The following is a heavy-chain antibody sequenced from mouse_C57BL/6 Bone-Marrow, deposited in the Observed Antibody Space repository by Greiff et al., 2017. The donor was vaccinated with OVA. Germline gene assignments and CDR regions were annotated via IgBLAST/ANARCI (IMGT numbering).Heavy chain of an antibody. Sequence: EVMLVESGGGLVKPGGSLKLSCAASGFTFSSYTMSWVRQTPEKRLEWVATISGGGGNTYYPDSVKGRFTISRDNAKNTLYLQMSSLRSEDTALYDCARHQPLWPKGYYFDYWGQGTTLTVSS. D-gene: IGHD1-1*02. V-gene: IGHV5-9*01. CDR3: ARHQPLWPKGYYFDY. CDR1: GFTFSSYT. J-gene: IGHJ2*01. CDR2: ISGGGGNT.